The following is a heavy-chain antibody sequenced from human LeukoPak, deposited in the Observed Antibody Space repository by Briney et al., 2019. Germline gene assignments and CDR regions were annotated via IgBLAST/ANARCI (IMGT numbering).Heavy chain of an antibody. V-gene: IGHV5-51*01. J-gene: IGHJ1*01. CDR2: IYPGDSDT. D-gene: IGHD2-15*01. Sequence: GESLKISCKGSGYSFTNYWIDWVRQMPGKGLEWMGIIYPGDSDTRYSPSFQGQVTISADKSIGTAYLQWSSLKASDTAMYYCASLGYCSGGSCYSPEYFQHWGQGTLVTVSS. CDR3: ASLGYCSGGSCYSPEYFQH. CDR1: GYSFTNYW.